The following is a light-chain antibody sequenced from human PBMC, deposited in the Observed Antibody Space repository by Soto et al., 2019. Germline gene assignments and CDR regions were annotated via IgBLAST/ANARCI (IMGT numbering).Light chain of an antibody. V-gene: IGKV1-16*01. CDR2: AAS. CDR3: QQYKNHPYT. Sequence: DIQMTQSPSSLSASVGDRVTITCRASQGIDNYLAWFQQKPGNAPRSLIHAASSLQSWVPSRLSGSGSGTDFTLTISSLQPEDFATYYCQQYKNHPYTFGQGTKLEIK. J-gene: IGKJ2*01. CDR1: QGIDNY.